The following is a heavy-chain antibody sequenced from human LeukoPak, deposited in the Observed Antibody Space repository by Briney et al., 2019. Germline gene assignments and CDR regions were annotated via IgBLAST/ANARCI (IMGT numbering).Heavy chain of an antibody. CDR1: GFTFSSYA. J-gene: IGHJ4*02. D-gene: IGHD2-21*02. CDR2: ISGSGGST. Sequence: SGGSLRLSCAASGFTFSSYAMSWVRQAPGKGLEWVSAISGSGGSTYYADSAKGRFTISRDNSKNTLYLQMNSLRAEDTAVYYCAKGGEAYCGGDCSHDYWGQGTLVTVSS. V-gene: IGHV3-23*01. CDR3: AKGGEAYCGGDCSHDY.